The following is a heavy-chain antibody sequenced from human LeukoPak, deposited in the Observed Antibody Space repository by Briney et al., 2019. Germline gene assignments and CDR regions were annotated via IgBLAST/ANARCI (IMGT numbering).Heavy chain of an antibody. CDR1: GFTFSSYS. V-gene: IGHV3-21*01. CDR3: ASSKVAGTFDY. D-gene: IGHD6-19*01. Sequence: PGGAVRLSCTSSGFTFSSYSMNWVRQARGKGLEWVSSISSSSSYIYYADSVKGRFTISRDNAKNSLYLQMNSLRAEDTAVYYCASSKVAGTFDYWGQGTLVTVSS. J-gene: IGHJ4*02. CDR2: ISSSSSYI.